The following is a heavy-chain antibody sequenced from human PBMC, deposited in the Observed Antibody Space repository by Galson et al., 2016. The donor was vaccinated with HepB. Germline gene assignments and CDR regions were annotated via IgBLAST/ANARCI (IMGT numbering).Heavy chain of an antibody. CDR3: ARATGWLHLMGV. D-gene: IGHD2-8*01. J-gene: IGHJ3*01. V-gene: IGHV4-39*07. CDR1: GGSIRSTNYY. Sequence: SETLSLTCTVSGGSIRSTNYYWGWMRQSAGMAPEWIGSLSYSGSTYYNPSLKSRVSISADTPDNEFSLTLTSVTAADTAVYYCARATGWLHLMGVWGQGIMVTVSS. CDR2: LSYSGST.